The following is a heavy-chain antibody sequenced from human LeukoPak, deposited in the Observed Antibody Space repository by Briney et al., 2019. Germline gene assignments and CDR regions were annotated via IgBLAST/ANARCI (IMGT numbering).Heavy chain of an antibody. D-gene: IGHD3-22*01. Sequence: GGTLRLSCVASGFTFSTYGMSWVRQAPGKGLEWVSAISGSGGSTYYADSVKGRFTISRDNSKNTLYLQMNSLRAEDTAVYYCVRDWGYDSSGYWQKYFDTWGQGTLVTVSS. CDR3: VRDWGYDSSGYWQKYFDT. CDR1: GFTFSTYG. CDR2: ISGSGGST. V-gene: IGHV3-23*01. J-gene: IGHJ4*02.